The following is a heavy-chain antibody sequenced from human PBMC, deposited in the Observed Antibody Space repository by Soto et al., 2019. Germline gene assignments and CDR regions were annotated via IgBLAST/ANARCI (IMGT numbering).Heavy chain of an antibody. J-gene: IGHJ4*02. D-gene: IGHD3-16*02. CDR2: ISAYNGNT. Sequence: ASVKVSCKASGYTFTSYGINWVRQAPGQGLEWMGWISAYNGNTNDAQKLQDRVTMTTDTSTSTAYMELTGLRSDDTAVYYCARDMVTFGGVIVSGYWGQGTQVTVSS. V-gene: IGHV1-18*01. CDR3: ARDMVTFGGVIVSGY. CDR1: GYTFTSYG.